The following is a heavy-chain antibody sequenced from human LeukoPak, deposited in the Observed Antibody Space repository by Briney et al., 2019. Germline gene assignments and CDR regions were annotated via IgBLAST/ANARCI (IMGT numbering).Heavy chain of an antibody. V-gene: IGHV3-23*01. J-gene: IGHJ6*02. CDR2: ISVSGGST. CDR3: AKYGRSGYSSGMDV. Sequence: GGSLRLSCAASGFTFSDYAMSWVRQAPGKGLEWVSTISVSGGSTYYADSVEGRFTISRDNSKSTLYLQMNSLRAEDTAIYYCAKYGRSGYSSGMDVWGQGTTVTVSS. CDR1: GFTFSDYA. D-gene: IGHD2-15*01.